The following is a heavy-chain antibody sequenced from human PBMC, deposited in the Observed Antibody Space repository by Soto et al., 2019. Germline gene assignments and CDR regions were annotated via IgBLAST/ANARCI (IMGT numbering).Heavy chain of an antibody. V-gene: IGHV3-33*01. J-gene: IGHJ4*02. CDR1: GFTFSSYG. CDR3: ARDSQTKYYYGSGSYYILY. D-gene: IGHD3-10*01. Sequence: QVQLVESGGGVVQPGRSLRLSCAESGFTFSSYGMHWVRQAPGKGLEWVAVIWYDGSNKYYADSVKGRFTISRDNSKNTLYLQMNSLRAEDTAVYYCARDSQTKYYYGSGSYYILYWGQGTLVTVSS. CDR2: IWYDGSNK.